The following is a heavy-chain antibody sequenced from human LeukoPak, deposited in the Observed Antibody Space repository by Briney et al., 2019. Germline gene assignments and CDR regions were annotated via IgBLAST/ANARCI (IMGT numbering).Heavy chain of an antibody. D-gene: IGHD4-17*01. V-gene: IGHV1-69*13. CDR1: GGTFSSYA. CDR2: IIPIFGTA. CDR3: AREGTTVTTFDY. J-gene: IGHJ4*02. Sequence: ASVKVSCKASGGTFSSYAISWVRQAPGQGLEWMGGIIPIFGTANYAQKFQGRVTITADESTSTAYMELSSLRSEDTAMYYCAREGTTVTTFDYWGQGTLVTVST.